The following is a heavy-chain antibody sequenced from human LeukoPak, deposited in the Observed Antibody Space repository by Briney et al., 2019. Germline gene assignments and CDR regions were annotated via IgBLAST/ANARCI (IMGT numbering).Heavy chain of an antibody. V-gene: IGHV1-69*13. Sequence: SVKVSCKASGGTFSTFPISWVRQAPGQGLEWIGGIIPIFGPNYAQKFQGRATISADLATATAYMELSSLTSEDTSVYCATGKDRSGYYYSLDYWGQGTLVAVSS. D-gene: IGHD3-22*01. J-gene: IGHJ4*02. CDR2: IIPIFGP. CDR3: ATGKDRSGYYYSLDY. CDR1: GGTFSTFP.